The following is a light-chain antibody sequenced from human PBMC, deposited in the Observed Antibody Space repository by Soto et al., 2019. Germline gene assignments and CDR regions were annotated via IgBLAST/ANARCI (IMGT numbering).Light chain of an antibody. V-gene: IGLV7-43*01. Sequence: QTVVSQEPSLTVSPGGTVTLTCASSTGAVTSGYDPNWFQQKPGQSPRALIYSTTYKHSWTPARFSGSLLGGTAALTLSGVQPEDEADYYCLLFYGDGVVFGGGTKLTVL. CDR1: TGAVTSGYD. CDR2: STT. J-gene: IGLJ2*01. CDR3: LLFYGDGVV.